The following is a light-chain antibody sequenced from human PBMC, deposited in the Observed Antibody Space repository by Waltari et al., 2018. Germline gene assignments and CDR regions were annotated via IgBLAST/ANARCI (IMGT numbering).Light chain of an antibody. Sequence: DIQMTQSPSSLSVSVGDTVTITCRASQAISNYLAWYQHKPGKAPKPLIYFASSLETGVPSRFTGSGSGTDFTLIINSLQPEDFATYYCQQHDTFPYTFGRGTKVDVK. CDR2: FAS. CDR1: QAISNY. J-gene: IGKJ2*01. V-gene: IGKV1-16*01. CDR3: QQHDTFPYT.